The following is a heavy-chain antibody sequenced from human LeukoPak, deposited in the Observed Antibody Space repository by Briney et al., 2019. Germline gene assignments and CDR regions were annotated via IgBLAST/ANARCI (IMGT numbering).Heavy chain of an antibody. Sequence: GGSLRLSCGASGFTFSFYWMTWVRQAPGKGLEWVGFIRSKAYGGTTEYAASVKGRFTISRDDSKSIAYLQMNSLKTEDTAVYYCTRARQGLRVFDYWGQGTLVTVSS. CDR1: GFTFSFYW. CDR3: TRARQGLRVFDY. J-gene: IGHJ4*02. V-gene: IGHV3-49*04. D-gene: IGHD6-13*01. CDR2: IRSKAYGGTT.